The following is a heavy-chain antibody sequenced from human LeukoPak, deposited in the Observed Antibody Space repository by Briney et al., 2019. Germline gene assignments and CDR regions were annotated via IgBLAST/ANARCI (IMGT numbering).Heavy chain of an antibody. J-gene: IGHJ4*02. CDR3: ARGSSGWYGFDY. V-gene: IGHV4-34*01. Sequence: SETLSLTCAVYGGSFSVYYWTGIRQPPGKGLEWIGEINHRGSTNHNPSLKSRVTISVDTSKNQFSLKLSSVTAADTAVYYCARGSSGWYGFDYWGQGTLVTVSS. CDR1: GGSFSVYY. D-gene: IGHD6-19*01. CDR2: INHRGST.